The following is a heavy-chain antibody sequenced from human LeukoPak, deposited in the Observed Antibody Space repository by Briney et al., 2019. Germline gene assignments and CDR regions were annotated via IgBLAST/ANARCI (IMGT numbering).Heavy chain of an antibody. Sequence: ASVKVSCEASRYTFTSSGISWVRQAPGQGLEWMGWIDGYNGNTNYAQKLQGRVTMTTDTSTTTAYMELRSLRLDDTAVYYCARAGSYYYMDVWGKGTTVTVSS. V-gene: IGHV1-18*01. CDR2: IDGYNGNT. CDR3: ARAGSYYYMDV. D-gene: IGHD1-1*01. CDR1: RYTFTSSG. J-gene: IGHJ6*03.